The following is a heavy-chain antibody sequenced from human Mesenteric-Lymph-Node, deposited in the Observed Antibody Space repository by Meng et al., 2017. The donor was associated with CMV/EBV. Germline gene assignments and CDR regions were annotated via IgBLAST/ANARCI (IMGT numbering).Heavy chain of an antibody. CDR2: INHSGST. Sequence: SETLSLTCAGYGGSFSGYYWSWIRQPPGKGLEWIGEINHSGSTNYNPSLKRRVTISVDTSKNQFSLKLSSVTAADTAVYYCARGRRIVGVVAATRVAMDVWGQGTTVTVSS. V-gene: IGHV4-34*01. J-gene: IGHJ6*02. D-gene: IGHD2-15*01. CDR3: ARGRRIVGVVAATRVAMDV. CDR1: GGSFSGYY.